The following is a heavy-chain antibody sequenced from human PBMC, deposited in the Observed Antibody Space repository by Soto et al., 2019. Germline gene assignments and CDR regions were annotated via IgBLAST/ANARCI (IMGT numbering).Heavy chain of an antibody. CDR3: ARGGPVVVVAATHYFDY. CDR2: ISYDGSNK. D-gene: IGHD2-15*01. Sequence: PGGSLRLSCAASGFTFSSYAMHWVRQAPGKGLEWVAVISYDGSNKYYADSVKGRFTISRDNSKNTLYLQMNSLRAEDTAVYYCARGGPVVVVAATHYFDYWGQGTLVTVSS. V-gene: IGHV3-30-3*01. J-gene: IGHJ4*02. CDR1: GFTFSSYA.